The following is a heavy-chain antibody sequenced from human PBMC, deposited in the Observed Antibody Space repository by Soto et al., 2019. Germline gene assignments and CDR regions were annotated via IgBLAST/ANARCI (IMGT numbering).Heavy chain of an antibody. CDR1: GYSFTTYG. CDR3: ARDGPSRYYYSGMDF. J-gene: IGHJ6*02. Sequence: QVQLVQSGGEVKKPGASVKVSCKTSGYSFTTYGISWVRQAPGQGLEWMGWISAYNGNTNYAQKLQGRVTMTTDTSTSTAYMEMRSLRSDDTAVYYCARDGPSRYYYSGMDFWGQGSTVTVSS. V-gene: IGHV1-18*01. CDR2: ISAYNGNT.